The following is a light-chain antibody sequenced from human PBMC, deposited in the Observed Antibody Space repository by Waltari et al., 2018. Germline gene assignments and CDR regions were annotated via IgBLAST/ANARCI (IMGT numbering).Light chain of an antibody. Sequence: QSVLNQPPSVSGTPGQRVTISCSGSSFNIGSNYVYWYQQLPGAAPKRLIYRNNRLPAGVPVRFSGSKSGTSASLAISGLRSEDEGDYHCATWDDSVSGQVFGGGTKLTVL. CDR2: RNN. CDR1: SFNIGSNY. J-gene: IGLJ2*01. CDR3: ATWDDSVSGQV. V-gene: IGLV1-47*01.